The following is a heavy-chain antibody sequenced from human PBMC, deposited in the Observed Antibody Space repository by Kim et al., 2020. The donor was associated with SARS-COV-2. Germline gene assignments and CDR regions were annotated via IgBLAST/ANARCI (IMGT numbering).Heavy chain of an antibody. Sequence: GGSLRLSCAASGFTFSSYAMSWVRQAPGKGLEWVSVIYSGGSSTYYAASVKGRFTISRDNSKNTLYLQMNSLRAEDTAVYYCARDPPAMVRGVVDYWGQGTLVTVSS. CDR1: GFTFSSYA. CDR2: IYSGGSST. D-gene: IGHD3-10*01. CDR3: ARDPPAMVRGVVDY. J-gene: IGHJ4*02. V-gene: IGHV3-23*03.